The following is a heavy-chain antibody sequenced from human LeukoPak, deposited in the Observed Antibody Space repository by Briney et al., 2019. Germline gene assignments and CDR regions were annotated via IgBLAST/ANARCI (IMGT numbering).Heavy chain of an antibody. J-gene: IGHJ4*02. D-gene: IGHD1-26*01. CDR3: ASSVGSTDY. V-gene: IGHV4-34*01. CDR2: INHRGST. Sequence: PSETLSLTCAVYGESLSKYYWTWIRQSPGKGLEWIGEINHRGSTNLNPSLKSRVTLSVDTSKHQFSLKLTSVTAGDAAVYYCASSVGSTDYWGQGTLVTVSS. CDR1: GESLSKYY.